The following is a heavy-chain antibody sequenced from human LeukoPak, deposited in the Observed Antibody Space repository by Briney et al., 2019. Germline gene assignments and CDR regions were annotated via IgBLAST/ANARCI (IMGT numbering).Heavy chain of an antibody. D-gene: IGHD6-13*01. Sequence: PGGSLRLSCAASGFTFRNTWMNWVRQAPGKGLEWVAQIKTKADGGPTDYSTPVKGRFTISTDESKNTLYLQMNSLETEDTALYYCTTPLPGYSSSRGDYWGQGTLVTVSS. V-gene: IGHV3-15*01. CDR3: TTPLPGYSSSRGDY. J-gene: IGHJ4*02. CDR1: GFTFRNTW. CDR2: IKTKADGGPT.